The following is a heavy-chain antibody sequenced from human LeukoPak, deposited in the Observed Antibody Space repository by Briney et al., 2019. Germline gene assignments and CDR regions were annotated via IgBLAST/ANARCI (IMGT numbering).Heavy chain of an antibody. J-gene: IGHJ4*02. CDR3: ARDTSPGITGTY. CDR2: IYHDGRI. CDR1: GYSITNGYY. Sequence: SETLSLTCTVSGYSITNGYYWGWIRQPPGKGLEWIGSIYHDGRIDYNPSLKSRVTISRDTSNDQFSLKLSSVTAADTAMYYCARDTSPGITGTYWGQGTLVTVSS. D-gene: IGHD1-20*01. V-gene: IGHV4-38-2*02.